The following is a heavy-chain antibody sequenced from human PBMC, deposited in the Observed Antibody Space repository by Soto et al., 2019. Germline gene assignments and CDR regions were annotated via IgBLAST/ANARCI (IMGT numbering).Heavy chain of an antibody. CDR1: GFSFSNYN. Sequence: GGSLRLSCVASGFSFSNYNMNWVRQSPGNGLEWVSYITDSSDTVHYADSVRGRFTISRDNAESSLYLQMNSLRDEDTAVYFCARDFGHRYYLHYWGRGTLVTVSS. J-gene: IGHJ4*02. CDR3: ARDFGHRYYLHY. CDR2: ITDSSDTV. D-gene: IGHD3-3*01. V-gene: IGHV3-48*02.